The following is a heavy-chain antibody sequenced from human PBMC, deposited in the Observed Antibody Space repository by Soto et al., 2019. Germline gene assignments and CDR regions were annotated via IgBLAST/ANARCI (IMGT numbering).Heavy chain of an antibody. CDR1: GFTFSVYY. CDR2: ISSSASAT. V-gene: IGHV3-11*01. Sequence: QVELVESGGGLVKPGGSLRLSCGASGFTFSVYYMTWIRQAPGKGLEWVSYISSSASATAYADSVKGRFTISRDNTKNSLFLQMNSLRAEDTAVYYCARGGYDILNGHYQPFSYWGQGTLVTVSS. J-gene: IGHJ4*02. CDR3: ARGGYDILNGHYQPFSY. D-gene: IGHD3-9*01.